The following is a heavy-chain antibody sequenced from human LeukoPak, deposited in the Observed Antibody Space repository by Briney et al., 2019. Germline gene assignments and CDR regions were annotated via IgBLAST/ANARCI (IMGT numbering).Heavy chain of an antibody. V-gene: IGHV1-2*02. CDR2: INPNTGAT. Sequence: ASVKVSCKASGGTFSSYAISWVRQAPGQGLEWMGRINPNTGATHYAQRFQGRVTVTRDTSILTAYMDLSGLTFDDRAVYYCAREFVGYHLDVWGQGTTVTVSS. CDR3: AREFVGYHLDV. D-gene: IGHD1-26*01. J-gene: IGHJ6*02. CDR1: GGTFSSYA.